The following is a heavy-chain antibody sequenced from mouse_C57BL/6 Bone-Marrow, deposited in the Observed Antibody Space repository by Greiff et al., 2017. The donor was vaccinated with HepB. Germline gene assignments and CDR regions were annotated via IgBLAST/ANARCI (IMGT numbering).Heavy chain of an antibody. CDR3: ARDLITTVDYYAMDY. J-gene: IGHJ4*01. V-gene: IGHV1-64*01. CDR1: GYTFTSYW. D-gene: IGHD1-1*01. CDR2: IHPNSGST. Sequence: VKLQQPGAELVKPGASVKLSCKASGYTFTSYWMHWVKQRPGQGLEWIGMIHPNSGSTNYNEKFKSKATLTVDKSSSTAYMQLSSLTSEDSAVYYCARDLITTVDYYAMDYWGQGTSVTVSS.